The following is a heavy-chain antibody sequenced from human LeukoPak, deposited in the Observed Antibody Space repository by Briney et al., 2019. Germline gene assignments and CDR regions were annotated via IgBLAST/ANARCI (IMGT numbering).Heavy chain of an antibody. Sequence: GGSLRLSCAASGSTFSSYSMNWVRQAPGKGLEWVSSISSSSSYIYYADSVKGRFTISRDNAKNSLYLQMNSLRAEDTAVYYCARGGLVRGVSGFDPWGQGTLVTVSS. J-gene: IGHJ5*02. D-gene: IGHD3-10*01. CDR1: GSTFSSYS. V-gene: IGHV3-21*01. CDR3: ARGGLVRGVSGFDP. CDR2: ISSSSSYI.